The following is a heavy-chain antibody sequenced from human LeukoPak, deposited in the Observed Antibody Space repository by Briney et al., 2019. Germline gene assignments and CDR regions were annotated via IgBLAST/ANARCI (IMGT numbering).Heavy chain of an antibody. D-gene: IGHD3-22*01. V-gene: IGHV1-46*01. CDR3: ARDSYDSTGLFDY. CDR2: INPSSDTT. Sequence: ASVKVSCKASGYTFTSYYIHWVRQAPGQGLEWMGIINPSSDTTSNAQKFQGRVTMTRDTSTSTVYMELNSLRSEDTAVYFCARDSYDSTGLFDYWGQGTLVTVSS. CDR1: GYTFTSYY. J-gene: IGHJ4*02.